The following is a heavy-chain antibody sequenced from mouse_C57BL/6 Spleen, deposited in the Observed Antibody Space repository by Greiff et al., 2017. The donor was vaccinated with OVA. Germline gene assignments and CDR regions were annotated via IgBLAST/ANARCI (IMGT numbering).Heavy chain of an antibody. J-gene: IGHJ4*01. CDR2: IYPGDGDT. Sequence: QVQLKESGPELVKPGASVKISCKASGYAFSSSWMNWVKQRPGKGLEWIGRIYPGDGDTNYNGKFKGKATLTADKSSSTAYMQLSSLTSEDSAVYFCARDDGYPMDYWGQGTSVTVSS. CDR3: ARDDGYPMDY. D-gene: IGHD2-3*01. CDR1: GYAFSSSW. V-gene: IGHV1-82*01.